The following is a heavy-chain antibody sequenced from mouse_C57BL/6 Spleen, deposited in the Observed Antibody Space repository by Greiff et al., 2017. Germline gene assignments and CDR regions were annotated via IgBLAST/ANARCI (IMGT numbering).Heavy chain of an antibody. CDR3: ARDDGYYGKFAY. D-gene: IGHD2-3*01. CDR1: GYSFTDYN. CDR2: INTNYGYT. V-gene: IGHV1-39*01. Sequence: EVKLQQSGPELVKPGASVKISCKASGYSFTDYNMNWVKQTNGKSLEWIGVINTNYGYTCYNQKFKGKATLTVDQSSSTAYLQLNSLTSEDSAVYYCARDDGYYGKFAYWGQGTLVTVSA. J-gene: IGHJ3*01.